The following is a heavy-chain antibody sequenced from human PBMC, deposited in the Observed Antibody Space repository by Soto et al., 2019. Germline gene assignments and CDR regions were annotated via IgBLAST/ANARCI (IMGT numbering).Heavy chain of an antibody. Sequence: QTLSLPCDFSGDRVSSNSAAWNWIRQSPSRGLEWLGRTYYRSKWYNDYAVSVKSRITINPDTSKNQFSLQLNSVTPEDTAVYYCARERIAAAGRGFDYWGQGTLVTVSS. V-gene: IGHV6-1*01. CDR3: ARERIAAAGRGFDY. CDR2: TYYRSKWYN. CDR1: GDRVSSNSAA. J-gene: IGHJ4*02. D-gene: IGHD6-13*01.